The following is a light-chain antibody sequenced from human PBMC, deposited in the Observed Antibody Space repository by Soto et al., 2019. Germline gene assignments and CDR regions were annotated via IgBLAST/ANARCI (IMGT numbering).Light chain of an antibody. CDR3: SSYTGSSTVV. J-gene: IGLJ2*01. V-gene: IGLV2-14*01. Sequence: QSVLTQPASVSGSPGQSIAISCTGSSSDIGDYNYVSWYQQHPGKAPKLMIYDVSNRPPGVSNRFSGSMSGNTASLTISGLQPEDEADYYCSSYTGSSTVVFGGGTKLTVL. CDR2: DVS. CDR1: SSDIGDYNY.